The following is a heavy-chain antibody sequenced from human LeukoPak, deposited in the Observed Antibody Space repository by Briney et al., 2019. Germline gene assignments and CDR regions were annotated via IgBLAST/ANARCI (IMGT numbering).Heavy chain of an antibody. D-gene: IGHD1-1*01. Sequence: GGSLRLSCAASGFTFSSYAMHWVRQAPGKGLEYVSAISSNGGSTYYANSVKGRFTISRDNSKNTLYLQMGSLRAEDMAVYYCARGPLWRYFDYWGQGTLSPSPQ. J-gene: IGHJ4*02. V-gene: IGHV3-64*01. CDR3: ARGPLWRYFDY. CDR2: ISSNGGST. CDR1: GFTFSSYA.